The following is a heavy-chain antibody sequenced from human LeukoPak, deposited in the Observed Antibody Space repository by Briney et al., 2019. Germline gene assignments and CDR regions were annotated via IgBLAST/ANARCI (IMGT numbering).Heavy chain of an antibody. CDR3: ARSTSGYSYGYNWFDY. Sequence: SETLSLTCTVSGYSISSGYYWGWIRQPPGKGLEWIGSIYHSGSTYYNPSLKSRVTISVDTSKNQFSLYLNSVTAADTAVYYCARSTSGYSYGYNWFDYWGQGTLVTVSS. J-gene: IGHJ4*02. CDR2: IYHSGST. CDR1: GYSISSGYY. D-gene: IGHD5-18*01. V-gene: IGHV4-38-2*02.